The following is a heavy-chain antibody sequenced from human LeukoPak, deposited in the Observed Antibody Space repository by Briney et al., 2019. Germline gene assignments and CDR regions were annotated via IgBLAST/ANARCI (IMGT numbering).Heavy chain of an antibody. CDR1: GFTLSSYS. CDR3: ARGPPSIAVAGTPDY. D-gene: IGHD6-19*01. CDR2: ISSSSSYI. V-gene: IGHV3-21*01. Sequence: SGGSLRLSCGASGFTLSSYSMNWVREAPGRGLEWFSSISSSSSYIYYADSVKGRFTISRDNAKNSLYLQMNSLRAEDTAVYYCARGPPSIAVAGTPDYWGQGTLVTVSS. J-gene: IGHJ4*02.